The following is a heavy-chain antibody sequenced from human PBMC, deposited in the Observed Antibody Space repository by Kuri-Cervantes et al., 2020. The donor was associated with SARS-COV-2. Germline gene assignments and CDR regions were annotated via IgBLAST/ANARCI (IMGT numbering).Heavy chain of an antibody. CDR3: ARGITGTHPGGY. D-gene: IGHD1-20*01. Sequence: GGSLRLSCAASGFTFSSYWMHWVRQAPGKGLVWVSRINSDGSSTSYADSVKGRFTISRDNAKNTLYLQMNSLRAEDTAVYYCARGITGTHPGGYWGQGTLVTVSS. CDR2: INSDGSST. J-gene: IGHJ4*02. CDR1: GFTFSSYW. V-gene: IGHV3-74*01.